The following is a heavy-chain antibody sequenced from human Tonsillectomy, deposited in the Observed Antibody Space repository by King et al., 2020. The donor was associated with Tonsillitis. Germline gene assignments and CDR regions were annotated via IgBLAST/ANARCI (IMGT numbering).Heavy chain of an antibody. V-gene: IGHV3-43*02. D-gene: IGHD1-26*01. Sequence: VQLVESGGGVVQPGGSLRLSCAASGLTFDDYAMHWVRQAPGKGLEWVSLISGDGGSTHYADAEKGRFTVSRDNSKDSLFLQMNSLRTEDTALYFCAKTGRYRTRDWYFDLWGRGTLVTVFS. CDR2: ISGDGGST. J-gene: IGHJ2*01. CDR1: GLTFDDYA. CDR3: AKTGRYRTRDWYFDL.